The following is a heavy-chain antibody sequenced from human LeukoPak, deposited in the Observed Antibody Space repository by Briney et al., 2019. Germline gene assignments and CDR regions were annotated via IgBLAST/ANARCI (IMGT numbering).Heavy chain of an antibody. CDR2: ISGSGGST. J-gene: IGHJ4*02. V-gene: IGHV3-23*01. D-gene: IGHD3-10*01. CDR3: AKSPAGRVWFGELDY. CDR1: GFTFSSYA. Sequence: PGGSLRLSCAASGFTFSSYAMSWVRQAPGKGREWVSAISGSGGSTYYADSVKGRFTISRDNSKNTLYLQMNSLRAEDTAVYYCAKSPAGRVWFGELDYWGQGTLVTVSS.